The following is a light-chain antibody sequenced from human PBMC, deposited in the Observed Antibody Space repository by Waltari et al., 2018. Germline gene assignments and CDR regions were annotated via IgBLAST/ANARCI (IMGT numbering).Light chain of an antibody. CDR2: DAS. V-gene: IGKV3-15*01. J-gene: IGKJ4*01. Sequence: EIVMTQSPATLSVSPGERATLSCRASQSVRINLAWYQQKPGQVPRLLIYDASTRDTGIPARFSGSGSGTEFTLTISSLQSEDFAVYYCQQYNNWPLTFGGGTKVEIK. CDR1: QSVRIN. CDR3: QQYNNWPLT.